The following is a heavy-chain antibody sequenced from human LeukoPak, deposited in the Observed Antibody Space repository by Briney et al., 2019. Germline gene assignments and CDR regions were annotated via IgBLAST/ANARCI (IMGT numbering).Heavy chain of an antibody. V-gene: IGHV4-61*01. Sequence: SETLCLTCTVSGGSVSSGSYYWSWIRQPPGKGLEWIGYIYYSGSTNYNPSLKSRVTISVDTSKNQFSLKLSSVTAADTAVYYCARVSGSGRIDYWGQGTLVTVSS. D-gene: IGHD3-10*01. CDR2: IYYSGST. CDR1: GGSVSSGSYY. CDR3: ARVSGSGRIDY. J-gene: IGHJ4*02.